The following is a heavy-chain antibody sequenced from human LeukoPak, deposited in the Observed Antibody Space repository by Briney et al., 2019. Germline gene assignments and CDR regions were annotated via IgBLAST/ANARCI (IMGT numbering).Heavy chain of an antibody. Sequence: GGSLRLSCAASGFTVSSNYMSWVRQAPGKGLEWVSVIYSGGSTYYADSVKGRFTISRDNSKNTLYLQMNSLRAEDTAVYYCARDGLYYYDSSGHFDYWGQGTLVTVSS. CDR3: ARDGLYYYDSSGHFDY. J-gene: IGHJ4*02. D-gene: IGHD3-22*01. CDR1: GFTVSSNY. V-gene: IGHV3-53*01. CDR2: IYSGGST.